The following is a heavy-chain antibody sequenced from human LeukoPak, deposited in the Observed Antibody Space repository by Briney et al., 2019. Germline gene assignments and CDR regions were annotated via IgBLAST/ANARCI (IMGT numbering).Heavy chain of an antibody. CDR2: ISWNSGSI. D-gene: IGHD6-19*01. CDR1: GFSFDDYA. Sequence: GGSLRLSCAASGFSFDDYAMHWVRQAPGKGLEWVSGISWNSGSIGYADSVKGRFTISRDNAKNSLYLQMNSLRAEDTALYYCAKDWAVAGTSYYFDYWGQGTLVTVSS. CDR3: AKDWAVAGTSYYFDY. J-gene: IGHJ4*02. V-gene: IGHV3-9*01.